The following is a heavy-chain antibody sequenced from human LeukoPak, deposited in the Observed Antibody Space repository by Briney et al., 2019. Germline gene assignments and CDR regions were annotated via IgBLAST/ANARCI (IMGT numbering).Heavy chain of an antibody. CDR1: GFTFSSYG. CDR3: AKDLDYGSGSYDYYYGMDV. J-gene: IGHJ6*02. CDR2: ISYDGSNK. V-gene: IGHV3-30*18. D-gene: IGHD3-10*01. Sequence: TGGSLRLSCAASGFTFSSYGMHWVRQAPGKGLEWVAVISYDGSNKYYADSVMGRFTISRDNSKNTLYLQMNSLRAEDTAVYYCAKDLDYGSGSYDYYYGMDVWGQGTTVTVSS.